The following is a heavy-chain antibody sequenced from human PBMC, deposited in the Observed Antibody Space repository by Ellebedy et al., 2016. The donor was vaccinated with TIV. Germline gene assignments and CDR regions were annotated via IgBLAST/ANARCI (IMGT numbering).Heavy chain of an antibody. CDR2: IYQSGTT. CDR3: ARLDGSGTLDY. Sequence: MPSETLSLTCAVSGGSISSGGYSWSWIRQPPGKGLEWIGYIYQSGTTYYTPSLKSRVTISVDMSQNHFSLKLSSVTAADTAVYYCARLDGSGTLDYWGQGTLVTVSS. J-gene: IGHJ4*02. CDR1: GGSISSGGYS. V-gene: IGHV4-30-2*01. D-gene: IGHD3-10*01.